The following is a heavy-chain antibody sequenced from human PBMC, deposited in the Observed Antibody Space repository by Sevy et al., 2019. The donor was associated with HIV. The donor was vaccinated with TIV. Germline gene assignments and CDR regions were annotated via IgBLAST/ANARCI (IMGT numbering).Heavy chain of an antibody. D-gene: IGHD3-10*01. J-gene: IGHJ4*02. CDR3: ARGTDYYGSGSYYNVPSDY. V-gene: IGHV3-33*01. CDR1: EFTFSSYG. Sequence: GGSLRLSCAASEFTFSSYGMHWVRQAPGKGLEWVAVIWYDGSNKYYADSVKGRFTISRDNSKNTLYLQMNSLRAEDTAVYYCARGTDYYGSGSYYNVPSDYWGQGTLVTVSS. CDR2: IWYDGSNK.